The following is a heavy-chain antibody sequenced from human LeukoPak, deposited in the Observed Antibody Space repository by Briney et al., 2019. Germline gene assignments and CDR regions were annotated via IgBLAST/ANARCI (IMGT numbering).Heavy chain of an antibody. Sequence: SETLSLTCTVSGGSLSSYYWSWIRQPPGKGLEWIGYIYYSGSTNYNPSLKSRVTISVDTSKNQFSLKLSSVTAADTAVYYCARVENWVYAFDIWGQGTMVTVSS. CDR3: ARVENWVYAFDI. CDR2: IYYSGST. V-gene: IGHV4-59*01. J-gene: IGHJ3*02. D-gene: IGHD7-27*01. CDR1: GGSLSSYY.